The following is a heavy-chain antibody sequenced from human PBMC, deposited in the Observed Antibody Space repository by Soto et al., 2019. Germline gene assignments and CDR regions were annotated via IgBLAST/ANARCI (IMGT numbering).Heavy chain of an antibody. J-gene: IGHJ5*02. CDR2: IFHDGNT. V-gene: IGHV4-4*02. Sequence: SETLSLTCAVSGASIGSGGWWSWVRQPPGKGLEWIAEIFHDGNTNYSPSLKSRVTISVDKSQNQFSLNVYSVTAADTAVYYCARHEGWTGPDQWGRGTLVTVSS. D-gene: IGHD2-8*02. CDR1: GASIGSGGW. CDR3: ARHEGWTGPDQ.